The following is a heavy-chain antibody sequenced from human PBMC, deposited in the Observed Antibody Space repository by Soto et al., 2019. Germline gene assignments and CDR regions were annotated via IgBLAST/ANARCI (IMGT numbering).Heavy chain of an antibody. J-gene: IGHJ4*02. CDR3: AREREVYAVRYDY. CDR2: ISFDGSNR. V-gene: IGHV3-30*01. Sequence: GGSLRLSCAASDSSFSAYSLHWVRQAPGKGLEWVAIISFDGSNRDYAGSVKGRFTISRDNSKNTLYLQMNSLRPEDAAVYYCAREREVYAVRYDYWGQGTLVTVSS. D-gene: IGHD2-8*01. CDR1: DSSFSAYS.